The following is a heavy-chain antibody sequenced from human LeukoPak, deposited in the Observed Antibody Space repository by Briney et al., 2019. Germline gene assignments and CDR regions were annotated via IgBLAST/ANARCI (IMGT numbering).Heavy chain of an antibody. CDR3: ARDRGYGSETYYYYMDV. J-gene: IGHJ6*03. CDR2: INPNSGVT. CDR1: GYTFTGYY. V-gene: IGHV1-2*02. Sequence: ASVKVSCKASGYTFTGYYMHWVRQAPGQGLEWMGWINPNSGVTNYAQKFQGRVTMTRDTSISTADMELSRLTSDDTAVYYCARDRGYGSETYYYYMDVWGKGTTVTVSS. D-gene: IGHD3-10*01.